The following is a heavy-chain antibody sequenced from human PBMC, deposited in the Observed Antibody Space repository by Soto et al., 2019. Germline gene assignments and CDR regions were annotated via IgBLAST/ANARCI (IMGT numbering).Heavy chain of an antibody. J-gene: IGHJ2*01. CDR1: GFTFINYA. Sequence: EVQLLESGGGLVQPGGSLRLSCAGSGFTFINYAMNWVRQAPGKGLEWVSSISGGGDATFFADSVRGRFTISRDNSKNTVTLQMNSLGDDDTAVYYCARKILGSTSRPNYWYFDLWGRGTLVTVSS. CDR2: ISGGGDAT. V-gene: IGHV3-23*01. CDR3: ARKILGSTSRPNYWYFDL. D-gene: IGHD2-2*01.